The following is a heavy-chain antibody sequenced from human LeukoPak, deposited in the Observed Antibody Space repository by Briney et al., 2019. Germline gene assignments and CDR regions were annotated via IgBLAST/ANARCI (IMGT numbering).Heavy chain of an antibody. Sequence: GGSLRLSCAASGFTFSSYAMSWVRQAPGKGLEWVSVMSSGGYSEYYSDSVRGRFTISRDNSKNTLYLQMNSLRAEDTAVYYCAKDSFPSWSYYDSSGYFDYWGQGTLVTVSS. CDR3: AKDSFPSWSYYDSSGYFDY. D-gene: IGHD3-22*01. V-gene: IGHV3-23*01. J-gene: IGHJ4*02. CDR1: GFTFSSYA. CDR2: MSSGGYSE.